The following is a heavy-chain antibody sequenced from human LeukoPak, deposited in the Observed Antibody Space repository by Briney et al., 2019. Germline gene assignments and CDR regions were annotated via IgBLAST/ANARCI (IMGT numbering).Heavy chain of an antibody. Sequence: GGSLRLSCAASGFTFSSYGMHWVRQAPGKGLEWVAFIRYDGSNKYYADSVKGRFTVSRDNSKNTLYLQMNSLRVEDTAVYYCAKGSSDRRPYYFDYWGQGTLVAVSS. CDR1: GFTFSSYG. V-gene: IGHV3-30*02. J-gene: IGHJ4*02. D-gene: IGHD6-13*01. CDR3: AKGSSDRRPYYFDY. CDR2: IRYDGSNK.